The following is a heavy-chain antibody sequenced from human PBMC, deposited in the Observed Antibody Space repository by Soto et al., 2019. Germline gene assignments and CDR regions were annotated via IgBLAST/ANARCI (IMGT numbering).Heavy chain of an antibody. CDR2: ISHTGST. CDR3: ARAVATYFRTWFDP. J-gene: IGHJ5*02. CDR1: GGSITSGNSYS. V-gene: IGHV4-30-2*01. Sequence: PSETLSLTCAVSGGSITSGNSYSWSWIRQPPGKGLEWIGSISHTGSTSYNPSLKSRLTMSVDKSKNQFSLRLSSVTAADMAVYYCARAVATYFRTWFDPWGQGIMVTFSS. D-gene: IGHD2-15*01.